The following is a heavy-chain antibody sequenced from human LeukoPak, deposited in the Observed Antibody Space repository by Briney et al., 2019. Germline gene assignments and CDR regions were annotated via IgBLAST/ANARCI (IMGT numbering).Heavy chain of an antibody. CDR2: IYYSGRT. Sequence: KASETLSLTCTVSGGSISSSSYSWGWIRQPPGKGLEWIGCIYYSGRTYYNPSLKSRVTISADTSKNQFSLKLSSVTAADTAVYHCARSGRGSSPILGVFDIWGQGTMVTVSS. V-gene: IGHV4-39*01. J-gene: IGHJ3*02. CDR3: ARSGRGSSPILGVFDI. CDR1: GGSISSSSYS. D-gene: IGHD6-13*01.